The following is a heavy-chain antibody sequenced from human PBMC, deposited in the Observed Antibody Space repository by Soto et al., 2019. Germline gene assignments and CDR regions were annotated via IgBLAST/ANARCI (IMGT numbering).Heavy chain of an antibody. J-gene: IGHJ4*02. CDR3: ATDDYGAYAH. CDR2: IDPRSGGT. CDR1: GYTFTAYY. D-gene: IGHD4-17*01. V-gene: IGHV1-2*02. Sequence: ASVKVSCKPSGYTFTAYYIHWVRQAPGQGLECMGWIDPRSGGTNYAQKFQGRVIMTRDTSINTAYMELSRLTSDDTAAYYCATDDYGAYAHWGQGTLVTVSS.